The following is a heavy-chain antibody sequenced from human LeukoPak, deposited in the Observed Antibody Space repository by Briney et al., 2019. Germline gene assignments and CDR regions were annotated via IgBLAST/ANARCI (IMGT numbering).Heavy chain of an antibody. D-gene: IGHD2-15*01. CDR1: GFTFCSYG. J-gene: IGHJ4*02. V-gene: IGHV3-33*01. CDR2: IWYDGSNK. CDR3: ARDDRGYCSGGSCSSYYFDY. Sequence: GGSLRLSCAASGFTFCSYGMHWVRQAPGKGLEWVAVIWYDGSNKYYADSVKGRFTISRDNSKNTLYLQMNSLRAEDTAVYYCARDDRGYCSGGSCSSYYFDYWGQGTLVTVSS.